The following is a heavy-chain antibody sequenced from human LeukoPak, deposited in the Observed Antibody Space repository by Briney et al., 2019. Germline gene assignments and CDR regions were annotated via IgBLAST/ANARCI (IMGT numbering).Heavy chain of an antibody. D-gene: IGHD6-6*01. V-gene: IGHV4-31*03. CDR3: ARRGQLGGFDY. J-gene: IGHJ4*02. CDR1: GGSISSGGYY. Sequence: SQTLSLTCTVSGGSISSGGYYWSWIRQHPGRGLEWIGYIYYSGSTYYNPSHKSRVTISVDTSKNQFSLKLSSVTAADTAVYYCARRGQLGGFDYWGQGTLVTVSS. CDR2: IYYSGST.